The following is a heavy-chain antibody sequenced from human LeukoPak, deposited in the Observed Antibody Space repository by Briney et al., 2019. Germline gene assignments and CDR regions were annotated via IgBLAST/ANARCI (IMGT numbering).Heavy chain of an antibody. D-gene: IGHD2-8*01. J-gene: IGHJ5*02. CDR2: LSGSGSNT. Sequence: GGSLRLSCVVSGFTFSNSGMSWVRQAQGKGLEWVSGLSGSGSNTYYADSVRGRLTIPRDNSRNTLYLQLDSLRADDTAVYYCAKGLNWFDPWGQGTPVIVSS. CDR3: AKGLNWFDP. CDR1: GFTFSNSG. V-gene: IGHV3-23*01.